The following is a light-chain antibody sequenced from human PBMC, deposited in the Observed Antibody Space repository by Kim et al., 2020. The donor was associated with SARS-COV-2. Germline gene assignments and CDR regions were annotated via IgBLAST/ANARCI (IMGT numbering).Light chain of an antibody. Sequence: LSAGEDAPCSCRASRSIGSYLAWYQQKPGQAPRLLIYDASNRATGIPARFSGSGSGTDFTLTISSLEPEDFAVYYCQQRSNWPITFGQGTRLEIK. CDR3: QQRSNWPIT. CDR1: RSIGSY. V-gene: IGKV3-11*01. CDR2: DAS. J-gene: IGKJ5*01.